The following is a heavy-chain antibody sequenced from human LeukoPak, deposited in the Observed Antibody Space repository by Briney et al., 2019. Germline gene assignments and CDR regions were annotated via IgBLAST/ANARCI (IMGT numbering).Heavy chain of an antibody. CDR3: ARDSYADLTPDFDY. CDR1: GYTFTSYG. CDR2: ISAYNGNT. Sequence: ASVKVSCKASGYTFTSYGISWVRRAPGQGLEWMGWISAYNGNTNYAQKLQGRVTMTTDTSTSTAYMELRSLRSDDTAVYYCARDSYADLTPDFDYWGQGTLVTVSS. V-gene: IGHV1-18*01. J-gene: IGHJ4*02.